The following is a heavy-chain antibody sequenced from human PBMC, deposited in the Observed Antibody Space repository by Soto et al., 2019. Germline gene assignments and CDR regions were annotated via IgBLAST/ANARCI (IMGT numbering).Heavy chain of an antibody. D-gene: IGHD3-10*01. CDR1: GFTVSNNY. V-gene: IGHV3-53*01. J-gene: IGHJ4*02. Sequence: EVQLVESGGGLIQPGGSLRLSCAVSGFTVSNNYMSWVRQAPGKGLEGVSVIYSGGYTAYGDSVKGRFTISRDNSKNTIYPQTNGMGADEPAVYCWAARRGGGGYGGQGTLVTVSS. CDR3: AARRGGGGY. CDR2: IYSGGYT.